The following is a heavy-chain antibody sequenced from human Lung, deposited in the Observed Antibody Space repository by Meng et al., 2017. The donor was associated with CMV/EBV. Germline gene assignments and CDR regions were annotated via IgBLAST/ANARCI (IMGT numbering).Heavy chain of an antibody. CDR2: IYYSGGT. J-gene: IGHJ4*02. D-gene: IGHD5-18*01. CDR1: GCSISIGDYY. CDR3: ARALDTAMVTFDY. V-gene: IGHV4-30-4*08. Sequence: QVQPHESGPGQLKPSQTLSLTCTVSGCSISIGDYYWSWIRQPPGKGLEWIGYIYYSGGTYDNPSLKSRVTISVDTSKNQFSLKLSSVTAADTAVYYCARALDTAMVTFDYWGQGTLVTVSS.